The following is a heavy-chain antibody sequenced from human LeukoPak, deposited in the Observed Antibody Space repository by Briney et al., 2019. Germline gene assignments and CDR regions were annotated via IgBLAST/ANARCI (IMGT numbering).Heavy chain of an antibody. CDR2: INHSGST. CDR3: AKFSTPLSMDV. Sequence: SETLSLTCAAYGGSFSGYYWSWIRQPPGKGLEWIGEINHSGSTNYNPSLKSRVTISVDTSKNQFSLKLSSVTAADTAVYYCAKFSTPLSMDVWGKGTTVTVSS. CDR1: GGSFSGYY. V-gene: IGHV4-34*01. J-gene: IGHJ6*03. D-gene: IGHD2-15*01.